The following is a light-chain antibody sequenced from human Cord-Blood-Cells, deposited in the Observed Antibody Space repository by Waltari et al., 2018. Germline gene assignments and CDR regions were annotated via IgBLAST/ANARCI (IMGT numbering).Light chain of an antibody. CDR3: QQSNSTPYT. V-gene: IGKV1-39*01. CDR1: QSISNY. Sequence: DIQLTQSPSFLSASVGDRLTITCRASQSISNYLNWYQQKPVKAPKLLIYAASSLQSGVPSRFSGSGSGTDFTLTISSLQPEDFATYYCQQSNSTPYTFGQGTKLEIK. CDR2: AAS. J-gene: IGKJ2*01.